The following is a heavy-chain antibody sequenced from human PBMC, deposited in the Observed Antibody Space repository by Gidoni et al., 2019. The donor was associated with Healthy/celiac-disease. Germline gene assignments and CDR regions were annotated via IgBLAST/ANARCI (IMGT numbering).Heavy chain of an antibody. CDR1: GFTFSSYA. Sequence: EVQLLESGGGLVQPGGSLRLSCAASGFTFSSYAMSWVRQAPGKGLEWVSAISGSGGSTYYADSVKGRFTISRDNSKNTLYLQMNSLRAEDTAVYYCAKDPDYYDSSGYSLDYWGQGTLVTVSS. V-gene: IGHV3-23*01. CDR3: AKDPDYYDSSGYSLDY. J-gene: IGHJ4*02. CDR2: ISGSGGST. D-gene: IGHD3-22*01.